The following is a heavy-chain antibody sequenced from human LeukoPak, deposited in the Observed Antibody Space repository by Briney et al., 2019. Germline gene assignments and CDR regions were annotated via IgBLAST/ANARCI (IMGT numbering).Heavy chain of an antibody. CDR3: ARVGTIYDFWSGYPYYYYYGMDV. D-gene: IGHD3-3*01. CDR2: ISHSGSDT. CDR1: GFTFSSNA. V-gene: IGHV3-23*01. J-gene: IGHJ6*02. Sequence: GGSLRLSCAASGFTFSSNAMSWVRQAPGKGLEWVSGISHSGSDTHYADSVKGRFTISRDTSKSTLFLQMNSLRAEDTAVYYCARVGTIYDFWSGYPYYYYYGMDVWGQGTTVTVSS.